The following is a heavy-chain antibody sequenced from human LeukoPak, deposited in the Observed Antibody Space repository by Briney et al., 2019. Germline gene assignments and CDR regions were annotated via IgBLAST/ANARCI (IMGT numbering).Heavy chain of an antibody. D-gene: IGHD3-3*01. CDR3: AALSYDFWSGINWFDP. V-gene: IGHV3-23*01. Sequence: GGSLRLSCGASGFTLSSCAMSWVRRAPGQGLEWVSAIGSSGGTTYYADSVKGRFTISRDDSKNTLNLQMNSLRVEDTAVYYCAALSYDFWSGINWFDPWGQGTLVTVSP. CDR2: IGSSGGTT. J-gene: IGHJ5*02. CDR1: GFTLSSCA.